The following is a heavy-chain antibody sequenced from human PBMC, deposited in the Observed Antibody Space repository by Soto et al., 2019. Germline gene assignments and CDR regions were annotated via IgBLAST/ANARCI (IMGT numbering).Heavy chain of an antibody. V-gene: IGHV4-59*01. D-gene: IGHD6-19*01. CDR3: ARGVAVPGAHIDY. CDR1: GGSISGSY. J-gene: IGHJ4*02. Sequence: PSETLSLTCSVSGGSISGSYWSWIRQSPGKGLEWLGYVYYTGSTNYSPSLRSRVSISVDTSKNEFSLRLSSVTAADTAVYFCARGVAVPGAHIDYWGQGTQVTVPS. CDR2: VYYTGST.